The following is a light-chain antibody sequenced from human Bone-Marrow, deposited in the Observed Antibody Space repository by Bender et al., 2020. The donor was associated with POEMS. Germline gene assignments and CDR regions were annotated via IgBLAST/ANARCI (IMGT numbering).Light chain of an antibody. CDR2: DVS. Sequence: QSALTQPASVSGAPGQSITILCTGTSSDVGGYDYVSWFQQHPGKAPKFMIYDVSSRPSGVSDRFSGSKSGNTASLTISGLRAEDEADYYCSSYTSGDTWVFGGGTKLTVL. CDR1: SSDVGGYDY. V-gene: IGLV2-14*03. CDR3: SSYTSGDTWV. J-gene: IGLJ3*02.